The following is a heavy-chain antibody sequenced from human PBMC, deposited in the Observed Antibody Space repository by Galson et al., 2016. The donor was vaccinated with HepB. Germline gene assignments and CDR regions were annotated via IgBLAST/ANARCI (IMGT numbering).Heavy chain of an antibody. CDR1: GFNFSTFT. CDR2: ISSSSLYI. D-gene: IGHD3-10*01. Sequence: SLRLSCAASGFNFSTFTVNWVRQVPGKGLEWVSPISSSSLYIYYADSLRGRFTVSRDNSKNSQFLQMNSLGAEDTAIYYCARWSRGTGSSLDFWGQGTLVTVSS. CDR3: ARWSRGTGSSLDF. J-gene: IGHJ4*02. V-gene: IGHV3-21*06.